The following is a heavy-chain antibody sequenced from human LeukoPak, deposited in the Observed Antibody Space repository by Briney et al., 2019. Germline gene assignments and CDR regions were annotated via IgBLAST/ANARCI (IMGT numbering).Heavy chain of an antibody. J-gene: IGHJ4*02. D-gene: IGHD2-8*02. CDR1: GFTFSSYG. CDR2: ISYDGSNK. Sequence: GGSLRLSCAASGFTFSSYGMHWVRQAPGKGLEWVAVISYDGSNKYYADSVKGRCTISRDNSKNTLYLQMNSLRAEDTAVYYCAKDRARILALFDYWGQGTLVTVSS. CDR3: AKDRARILALFDY. V-gene: IGHV3-30*18.